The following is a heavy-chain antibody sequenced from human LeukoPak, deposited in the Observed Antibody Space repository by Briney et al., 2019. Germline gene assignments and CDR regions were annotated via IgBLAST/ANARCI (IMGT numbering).Heavy chain of an antibody. J-gene: IGHJ2*01. Sequence: ASVKVSCKASGYTFTSYDINWVRQATGQELEWMGWMNPNSGNTGYAQKFEGRVTMTRNTSISTAYMELSSLRSEDTAVYYCARVLRRGPMVRGVKWYFDLWGRGTLVTVSS. CDR3: ARVLRRGPMVRGVKWYFDL. CDR2: MNPNSGNT. V-gene: IGHV1-8*01. CDR1: GYTFTSYD. D-gene: IGHD3-10*01.